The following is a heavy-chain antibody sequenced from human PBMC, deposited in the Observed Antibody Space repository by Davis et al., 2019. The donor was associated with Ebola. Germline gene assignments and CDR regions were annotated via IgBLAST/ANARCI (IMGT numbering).Heavy chain of an antibody. CDR2: ISSSSSYI. Sequence: GESLKISCAASGFTFSSYSMNWVRQAPGKGLEWVSSISSSSSYIYYADSVKGRFTISRDNAKNSLYLQMNSLRAEDTALYYQGPIGLPPGTLLQEHLWG. J-gene: IGHJ6*01. CDR1: GFTFSSYS. V-gene: IGHV3-21*04. CDR3: GPIGLPPGTLLQEHL.